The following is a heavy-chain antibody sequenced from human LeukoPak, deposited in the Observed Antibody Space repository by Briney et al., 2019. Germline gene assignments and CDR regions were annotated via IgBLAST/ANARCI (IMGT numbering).Heavy chain of an antibody. V-gene: IGHV5-51*01. D-gene: IGHD2-15*01. CDR3: ARHTSGSPWDAIDV. CDR1: GYSLTSHW. Sequence: GESLKISCKGSGYSLTSHWIAWVRQMPGKGLEWMGIIHPGDSDTRYSPSFQGQVTISADKSINTAYLQWSSLKTSDTAMYYCARHTSGSPWDAIDVWGQGTKVTVSS. CDR2: IHPGDSDT. J-gene: IGHJ6*02.